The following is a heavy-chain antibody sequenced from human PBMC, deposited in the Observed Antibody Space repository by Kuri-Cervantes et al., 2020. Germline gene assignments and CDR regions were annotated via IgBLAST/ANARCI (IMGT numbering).Heavy chain of an antibody. V-gene: IGHV4-59*01. CDR3: ARKGNYGDYFYAFGI. D-gene: IGHD4-17*01. Sequence: GSLRLSCAASGFTFSSYWMSWVRQPPGKGLEWIGYIYYSGSTNYNPSLKSRVTISVDTSKNQFSLKLSSVTAADTAVYYCARKGNYGDYFYAFGIWGQGTMVTVSS. CDR1: GFTFSSYW. CDR2: IYYSGST. J-gene: IGHJ3*02.